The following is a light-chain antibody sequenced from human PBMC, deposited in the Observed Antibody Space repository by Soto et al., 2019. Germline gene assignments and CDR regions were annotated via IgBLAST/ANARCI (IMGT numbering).Light chain of an antibody. CDR3: QQYGDTRLT. CDR1: QTIARNY. Sequence: EIVLTQVPGTMSLAPGARATLSCRASQTIARNYLAWYQQKPGQAPRLLIYDASTRATGIPDRFSGSGSGTDFTLTISRLETEDFVVYHCQQYGDTRLTFGGGTKVEIK. CDR2: DAS. V-gene: IGKV3-20*01. J-gene: IGKJ4*01.